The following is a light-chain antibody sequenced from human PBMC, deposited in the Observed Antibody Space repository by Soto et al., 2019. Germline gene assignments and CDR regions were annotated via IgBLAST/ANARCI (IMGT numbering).Light chain of an antibody. J-gene: IGLJ1*01. CDR1: SSNIGAGYD. Sequence: QSVLTQPPSVSGAPGQRVTISCTGSSSNIGAGYDVHWYQQLPGTAPKLLIYGNSSRPSGVPDRFSGSKSGTSASLAITGLQAEDEADYYCQSYDSSLSVYVFGTGTKVTVL. V-gene: IGLV1-40*01. CDR2: GNS. CDR3: QSYDSSLSVYV.